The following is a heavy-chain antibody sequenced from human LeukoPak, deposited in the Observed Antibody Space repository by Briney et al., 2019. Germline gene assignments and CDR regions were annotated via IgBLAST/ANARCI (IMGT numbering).Heavy chain of an antibody. Sequence: ASVKVFCKTSGYTFTSYYMHWVRQAPGQGLEWMGIINPSGGSTSYAQKFQGRVTMTRDTSTSTVYMELSSLRSEDTAVYYCARTSIHTLEWFDPWGQGTLVTVSS. J-gene: IGHJ5*02. CDR3: ARTSIHTLEWFDP. CDR2: INPSGGST. CDR1: GYTFTSYY. D-gene: IGHD2/OR15-2a*01. V-gene: IGHV1-46*01.